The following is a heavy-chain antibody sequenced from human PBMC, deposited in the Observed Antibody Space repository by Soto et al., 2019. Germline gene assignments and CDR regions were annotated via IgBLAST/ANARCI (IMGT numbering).Heavy chain of an antibody. V-gene: IGHV4-59*01. CDR3: ARDHPHSYGVYYFDY. CDR1: GGSISNYY. D-gene: IGHD5-18*01. J-gene: IGHJ4*02. CDR2: VYSSGST. Sequence: QVQLQESGPGLVQPSETLSLTCTVSGGSISNYYWSWIRQPPGKGLEWIGYVYSSGSTHYNPALQSRVTISADTSKNQVFLKVNSVTAADTAVYYCARDHPHSYGVYYFDYWGQGTPVTVSS.